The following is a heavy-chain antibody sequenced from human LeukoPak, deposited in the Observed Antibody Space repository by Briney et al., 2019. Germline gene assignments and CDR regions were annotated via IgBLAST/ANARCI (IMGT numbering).Heavy chain of an antibody. CDR1: GGSISSYY. CDR2: ISTSGST. Sequence: SETLSLTCTVSGGSISSYYWSWIRQPAGKGLESIGHISTSGSTNYNPSLKSRVTMSVDTSKNQFSLKLSSVTAADTAVYYCARDQAKGGYYYYYMDVWGKGTTVTVSS. CDR3: ARDQAKGGYYYYYMDV. D-gene: IGHD3-16*01. J-gene: IGHJ6*03. V-gene: IGHV4-4*07.